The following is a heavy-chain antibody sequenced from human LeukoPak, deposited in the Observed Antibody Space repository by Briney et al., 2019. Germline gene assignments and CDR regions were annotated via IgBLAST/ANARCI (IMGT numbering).Heavy chain of an antibody. D-gene: IGHD3-3*01. CDR2: ISGSGGST. V-gene: IGHV3-23*01. CDR1: GFTFSDYY. CDR3: AKATIFGVVIGYYFDY. Sequence: GGSLRLSCAASGFTFSDYYMSWIRQAPGKGLEWVSAISGSGGSTYYADSVKGRFTISRDNSKNTLYLQINSLRAEDTAVYYCAKATIFGVVIGYYFDYWGQGTLVTVSA. J-gene: IGHJ4*02.